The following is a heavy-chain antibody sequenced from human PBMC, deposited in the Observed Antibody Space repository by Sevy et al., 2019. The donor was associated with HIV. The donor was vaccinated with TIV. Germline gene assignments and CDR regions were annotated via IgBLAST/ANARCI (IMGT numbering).Heavy chain of an antibody. D-gene: IGHD6-19*01. CDR2: IIPIFGTA. J-gene: IGHJ6*02. V-gene: IGHV1-69*13. CDR3: AGQMKQSHYYYGMDV. Sequence: ASVKVSCKASGGTFSSYAISWVRQAPGQGLEWMGGIIPIFGTANYAQKFQGRVTITADESTSTAYMELSSLRSEDTAVYYCAGQMKQSHYYYGMDVWGQGTTVTVSS. CDR1: GGTFSSYA.